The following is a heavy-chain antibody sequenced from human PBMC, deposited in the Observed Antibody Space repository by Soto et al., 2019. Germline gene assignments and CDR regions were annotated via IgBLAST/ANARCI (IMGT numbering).Heavy chain of an antibody. V-gene: IGHV4-34*01. CDR1: GGSFSGYY. J-gene: IGHJ4*02. D-gene: IGHD2-15*01. CDR3: ARGLLKGRWFPD. Sequence: SETLSLTCAVYGGSFSGYYWSWIRQPPGKGLEWIGEINHSGSTNYNPSLKSRVTISVDTSKNQFSLKLSSVTAADTAVYYCARGLLKGRWFPDWGQGTLVTVSS. CDR2: INHSGST.